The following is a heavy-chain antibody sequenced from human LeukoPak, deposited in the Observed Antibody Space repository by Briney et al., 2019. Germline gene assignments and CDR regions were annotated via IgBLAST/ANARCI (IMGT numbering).Heavy chain of an antibody. D-gene: IGHD3-10*01. J-gene: IGHJ4*02. CDR3: ASGRYLYGSEY. CDR1: GGPINDYF. V-gene: IGHV4-59*01. Sequence: SETLSLTCTVSGGPINDYFWSWIRQPPGKGLEWMGYVYYIGSTNYNPSLKSRVTISLDTPKKQFSLTPTSVTAADTAVYYCASGRYLYGSEYWGQGTLVTVSS. CDR2: VYYIGST.